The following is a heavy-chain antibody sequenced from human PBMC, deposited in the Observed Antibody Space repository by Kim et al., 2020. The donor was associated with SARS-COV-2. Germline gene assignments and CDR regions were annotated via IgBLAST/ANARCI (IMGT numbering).Heavy chain of an antibody. CDR3: ARDRDCSSTSCYDLYCYGMDV. CDR1: GFTFSSYG. J-gene: IGHJ6*02. Sequence: GGSLRLSCAASGFTFSSYGMHWVRQAPGKGLEWVAVIWYDGSNKYYADSVKGRFTISRDNSKNTLYLQMNSLRAEDTAVYYCARDRDCSSTSCYDLYCYGMDVWGQGTTVTVSS. CDR2: IWYDGSNK. V-gene: IGHV3-33*01. D-gene: IGHD2-2*01.